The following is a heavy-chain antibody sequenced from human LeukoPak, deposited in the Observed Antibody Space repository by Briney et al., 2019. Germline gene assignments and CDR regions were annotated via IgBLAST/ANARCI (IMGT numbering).Heavy chain of an antibody. D-gene: IGHD2-15*01. V-gene: IGHV3-33*01. CDR1: GFTFSSYG. CDR3: ARGVSYYFDY. J-gene: IGHJ4*02. Sequence: PGRSLRLSCAASGFTFSSYGMHWVRQAPGKGLEWVAVIWYDGSNKYYADSVKGRFTISGDNSKNTLYLQMNSLRAEDTAVYYCARGVSYYFDYWGQGTLVTVSS. CDR2: IWYDGSNK.